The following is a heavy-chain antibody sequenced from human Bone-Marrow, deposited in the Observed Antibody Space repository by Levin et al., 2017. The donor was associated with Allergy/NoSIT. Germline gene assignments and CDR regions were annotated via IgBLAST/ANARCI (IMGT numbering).Heavy chain of an antibody. J-gene: IGHJ2*01. CDR3: TTVRRIQLWHNWYFDL. CDR1: GFTFSNAW. CDR2: IKSKTDGGTI. Sequence: GGSLRLSCAASGFTFSNAWMSWVRQAPGKGLEWVGRIKSKTDGGTIDYAAPVKGRFTISRDDSKNTLYLQMNSLKTEDTAVYYCTTVRRIQLWHNWYFDLWGRGTLVTVSS. V-gene: IGHV3-15*01. D-gene: IGHD5-18*01.